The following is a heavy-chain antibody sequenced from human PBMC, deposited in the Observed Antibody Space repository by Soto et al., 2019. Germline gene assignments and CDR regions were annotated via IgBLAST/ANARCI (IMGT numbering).Heavy chain of an antibody. CDR3: ARKRWRNGMDV. CDR2: IYYSGST. CDR1: GDSISSSYYY. J-gene: IGHJ6*02. V-gene: IGHV4-39*01. D-gene: IGHD4-17*01. Sequence: SETLSLTCTVSGDSISSSYYYWGWIRQPPGKGLEWIGSIYYSGSTYYNPSLKSRVTISVDTSKNQFSLKLSSLTAADTAVYYCARKRWRNGMDVWGQGTTVTVSS.